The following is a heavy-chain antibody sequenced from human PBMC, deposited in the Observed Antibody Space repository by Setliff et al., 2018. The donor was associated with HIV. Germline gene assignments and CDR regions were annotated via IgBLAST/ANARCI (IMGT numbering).Heavy chain of an antibody. D-gene: IGHD1-26*01. CDR2: IIPVFGTT. CDR3: ARDHHSGSDWSRLGAFDI. J-gene: IGHJ3*02. CDR1: GGTFSSFA. Sequence: VASVKVSCKASGGTFSSFAINWVRQAPGQGLEWVGGIIPVFGTTSYGHHFQGRVAITADASTSTAYLDLYSLRSEDTAVYYCARDHHSGSDWSRLGAFDIWGQGTVVTVS. V-gene: IGHV1-69*13.